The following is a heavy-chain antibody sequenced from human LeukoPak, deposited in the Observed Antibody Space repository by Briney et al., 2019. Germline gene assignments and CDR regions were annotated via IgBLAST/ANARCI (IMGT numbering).Heavy chain of an antibody. CDR1: GFIFSSHS. D-gene: IGHD5-12*01. Sequence: GGSLRLSCAASGFIFSSHSMNWVRQAPGKGLEWLSYISGSSTSGSSSFIYYAVSVKGRFTISRDNAKNSLYLQMKGLRVEDTAVYYCARDWAMIDWGQGTLVTVSS. V-gene: IGHV3-48*01. CDR2: ISGSSTSGSSSFI. CDR3: ARDWAMID. J-gene: IGHJ4*02.